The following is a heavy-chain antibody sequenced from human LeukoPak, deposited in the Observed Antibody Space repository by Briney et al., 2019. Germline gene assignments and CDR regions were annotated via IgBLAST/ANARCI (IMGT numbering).Heavy chain of an antibody. D-gene: IGHD1-26*01. V-gene: IGHV1-69*04. J-gene: IGHJ4*02. CDR2: IIPILGIA. CDR1: GATFSSYA. CDR3: AREESGRQFDY. Sequence: ASVKVSCKASGATFSSYAISWVRHAPGQGLEWMGRIIPILGIANYAQKFQGRVTITADKSTSTAYMELSSLRSEDTAVYYCAREESGRQFDYWGQGTLVTVSS.